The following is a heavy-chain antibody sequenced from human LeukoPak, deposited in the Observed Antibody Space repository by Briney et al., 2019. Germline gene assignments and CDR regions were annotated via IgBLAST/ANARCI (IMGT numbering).Heavy chain of an antibody. CDR1: GGSISNSAYY. V-gene: IGHV4-39*07. Sequence: PPETLSLNCTVSGGSISNSAYYWGWIRQPPGKGLEWIGSIYYSGSTYYNPSLKSRVTIAVDTSKNQFSLKLSSVTAADTAVYYCARDHPHIAAAQYNWFDPWGQGTLVTVSS. D-gene: IGHD6-13*01. J-gene: IGHJ5*02. CDR3: ARDHPHIAAAQYNWFDP. CDR2: IYYSGST.